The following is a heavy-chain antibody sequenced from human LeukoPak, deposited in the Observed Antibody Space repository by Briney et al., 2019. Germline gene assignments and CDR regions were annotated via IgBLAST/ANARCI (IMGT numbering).Heavy chain of an antibody. Sequence: GASVKVSCKASGYTFTSYDINWVRQATGQGLEWMGWMNPNSGNTGYAQKFQGRVTMTRNTSISTAYMELSSLRSEDTAVYYCASITMVRGVTTQTKNDHFTYGMDVWGQGTTVTVSS. CDR2: MNPNSGNT. V-gene: IGHV1-8*01. D-gene: IGHD3-10*01. CDR1: GYTFTSYD. J-gene: IGHJ6*02. CDR3: ASITMVRGVTTQTKNDHFTYGMDV.